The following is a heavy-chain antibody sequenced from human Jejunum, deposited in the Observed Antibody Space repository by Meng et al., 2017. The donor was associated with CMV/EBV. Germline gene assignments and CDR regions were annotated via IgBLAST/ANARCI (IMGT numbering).Heavy chain of an antibody. J-gene: IGHJ5*02. CDR1: GSSSSSSYY. CDR3: ARVPYTYGYGWLDP. V-gene: IGHV4-39*07. D-gene: IGHD5-18*01. CDR2: IHYSGNT. Sequence: GSSSSSSYYWGWLRQPPGKGLEWIGNIHYSGNTYYNPSLKSRVTISVDTSKNQFSLSLSSVTAADTAVYYCARVPYTYGYGWLDPWGQGTLVTVSS.